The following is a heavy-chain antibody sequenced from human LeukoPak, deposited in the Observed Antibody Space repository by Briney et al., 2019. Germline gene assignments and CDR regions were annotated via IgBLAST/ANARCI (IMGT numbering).Heavy chain of an antibody. V-gene: IGHV4-59*01. J-gene: IGHJ4*02. Sequence: SETLSLTCTVSGGSISSYYWRWIRQPPGKGLEWIGYIYYSGSTNYNPSLKSRVTISVDTSKNQFSLKLSSVTAADTAVYYCARGFDPGIHDYWGQGTLVTVSS. CDR1: GGSISSYY. CDR2: IYYSGST. CDR3: ARGFDPGIHDY. D-gene: IGHD3-10*01.